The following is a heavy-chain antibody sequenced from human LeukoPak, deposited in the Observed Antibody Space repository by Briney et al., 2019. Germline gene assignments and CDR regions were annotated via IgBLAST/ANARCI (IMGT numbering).Heavy chain of an antibody. V-gene: IGHV1-2*02. D-gene: IGHD3-22*01. J-gene: IGHJ5*02. Sequence: GASVKVSCKASGYTFTGYYMHWVRQAPGQGLEWMGWINPNSGGTNYAQKFQGRVTMTRDTSISTAYMELSRLRSDDTAVYYCARDLFDYDTLPFDPWGQGTLVTVSS. CDR1: GYTFTGYY. CDR3: ARDLFDYDTLPFDP. CDR2: INPNSGGT.